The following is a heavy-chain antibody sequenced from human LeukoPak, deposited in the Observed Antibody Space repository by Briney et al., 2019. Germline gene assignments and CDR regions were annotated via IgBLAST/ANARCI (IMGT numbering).Heavy chain of an antibody. J-gene: IGHJ4*02. CDR2: IYHSGST. CDR3: ASGGSYAHDY. CDR1: GGSISSGGYY. D-gene: IGHD1-26*01. V-gene: IGHV4-30-2*01. Sequence: SQTLSLTCTVSGGSISSGGYYWSWIRQPPGKGLEWIGYIYHSGSTYYNPSLKSRVTISVDRSKNQFSLKPSSVTAADTAVYYCASGGSYAHDYWGQGTLVTVSS.